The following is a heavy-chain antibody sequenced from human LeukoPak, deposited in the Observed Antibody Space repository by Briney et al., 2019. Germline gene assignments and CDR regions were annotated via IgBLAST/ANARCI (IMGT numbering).Heavy chain of an antibody. CDR2: ISGSGGST. Sequence: GGSLRLSCAASGFTFSSYAMSWVRQAPGKGLEWVSAISGSGGSTYYADSVKGRFTISRDNSKNTLYLQMNSLRAEDTAVYYCAKGGYSTRAGYYYMDVWGKGTTVTVSS. CDR3: AKGGYSTRAGYYYMDV. J-gene: IGHJ6*03. D-gene: IGHD4-11*01. CDR1: GFTFSSYA. V-gene: IGHV3-23*01.